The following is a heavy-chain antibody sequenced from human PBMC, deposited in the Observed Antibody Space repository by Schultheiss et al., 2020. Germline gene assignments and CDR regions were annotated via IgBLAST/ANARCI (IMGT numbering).Heavy chain of an antibody. Sequence: GSLRLSCAASGFTFSNSDMNWVRQAPGKGLEWVSVISGSGGNAYYADSVKGRFTISRDNSKNTLYLQMSSLRVEDTAVYYCARAAAGTTPLVDYWGQGTLVTVSS. CDR3: ARAAAGTTPLVDY. CDR1: GFTFSNSD. CDR2: ISGSGGNA. V-gene: IGHV3-23*01. D-gene: IGHD6-13*01. J-gene: IGHJ4*02.